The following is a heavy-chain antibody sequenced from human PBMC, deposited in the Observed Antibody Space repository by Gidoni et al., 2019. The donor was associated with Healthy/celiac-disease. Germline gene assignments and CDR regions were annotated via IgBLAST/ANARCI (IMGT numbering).Heavy chain of an antibody. CDR3: AKALPTVTTRWWYFDL. D-gene: IGHD4-17*01. CDR2: ISGSGGST. Sequence: EVQLLESGGGLVQPGGSLRLSCAASGFTVSSYAMSWVRQAPGKGLEWVSAISGSGGSTDYADSVKGRFTISRDNSKNTLYLQMNSLRAEDTAVYYCAKALPTVTTRWWYFDLWGRGTLVTVSS. CDR1: GFTVSSYA. J-gene: IGHJ2*01. V-gene: IGHV3-23*01.